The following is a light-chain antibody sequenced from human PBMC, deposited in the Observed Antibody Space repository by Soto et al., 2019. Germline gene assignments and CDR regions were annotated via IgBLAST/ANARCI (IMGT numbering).Light chain of an antibody. V-gene: IGKV3-15*01. CDR1: QRVSSN. CDR2: GAS. Sequence: EIVMTQSPATLSVSPGERATLSCRASQRVSSNLAWYQQKPGQAPRLLIYGASTRHTGIPARFSGSGSGTEYTLTISRLQSEDFAVYYCQLYNKCPPLYTFGQGTKLEIK. CDR3: QLYNKCPPLYT. J-gene: IGKJ2*01.